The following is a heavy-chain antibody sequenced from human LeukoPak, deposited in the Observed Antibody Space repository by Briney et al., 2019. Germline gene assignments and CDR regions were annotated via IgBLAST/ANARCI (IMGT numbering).Heavy chain of an antibody. CDR2: ISVYNGHT. J-gene: IGHJ4*02. Sequence: ASVKVSCKASGYTFTNYGINWVRQAPGQGLEWMGWISVYNGHTNYAQKLQGRVTMTTDTSTSSAYMELRSLRSDDTAVYFCARDRRSFDYWGQGTLVSVSS. V-gene: IGHV1-18*01. CDR1: GYTFTNYG. CDR3: ARDRRSFDY.